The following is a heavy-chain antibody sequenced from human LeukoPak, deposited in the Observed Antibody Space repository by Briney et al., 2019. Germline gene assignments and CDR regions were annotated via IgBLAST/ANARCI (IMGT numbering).Heavy chain of an antibody. Sequence: SETLSLTCTVSGGSISSYYWSWIRQPPGKGLEWIGYIYYSGSTNYNPSLKSRVTISVDTSKNQFSLKLSSVTAAATAVYYCARDYRYYDFWNGYYTGRGWFDPWGQGTLVTVSS. J-gene: IGHJ5*02. CDR2: IYYSGST. D-gene: IGHD3-3*01. CDR1: GGSISSYY. V-gene: IGHV4-59*01. CDR3: ARDYRYYDFWNGYYTGRGWFDP.